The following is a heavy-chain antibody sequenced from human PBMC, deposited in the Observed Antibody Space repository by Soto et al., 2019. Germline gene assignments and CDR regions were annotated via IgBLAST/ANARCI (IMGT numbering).Heavy chain of an antibody. CDR3: VKRSLLMAPT. Sequence: SETLSPTCTVPGRTCNTNSYFWYLVWIRQPPGKGLEWIGSIDNGGNTHYNAPLKSRVIISADTSKNQFSLSLNSVTAADTAVYYCVKRSLLMAPTWGQGIQVTVS. V-gene: IGHV4-39*01. CDR1: GRTCNTNSYF. J-gene: IGHJ4*02. CDR2: IDNGGNT. D-gene: IGHD1-26*01.